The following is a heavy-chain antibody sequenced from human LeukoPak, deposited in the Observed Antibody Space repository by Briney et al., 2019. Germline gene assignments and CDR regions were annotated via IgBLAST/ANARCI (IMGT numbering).Heavy chain of an antibody. J-gene: IGHJ6*03. CDR3: AGSYLYYMDA. Sequence: SETLSHTCTVSVGSIINYYWSWLGPPPWKEVAWMGYISYIGSSKYNPSLKSRVTISEDTSKKQFSRKLSSVTAADTAVYYCAGSYLYYMDAWGKGTTVTVSS. V-gene: IGHV4-59*01. CDR2: ISYIGSS. CDR1: VGSIINYY.